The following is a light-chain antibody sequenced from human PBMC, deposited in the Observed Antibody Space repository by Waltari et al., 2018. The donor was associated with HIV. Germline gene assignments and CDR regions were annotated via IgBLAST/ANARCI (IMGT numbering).Light chain of an antibody. CDR1: QTINSNY. Sequence: EPVFTQSPGTLSLSSGAIATLSCRAGQTINSNYLAWYQHKPGLPPRLLIYDASTRAAGIPDRFSGGGSGTDFTLTISRLEPEDFAIYFCQQYEASPPMYTFGQGTRLEV. CDR3: QQYEASPPMYT. J-gene: IGKJ2*01. V-gene: IGKV3-20*01. CDR2: DAS.